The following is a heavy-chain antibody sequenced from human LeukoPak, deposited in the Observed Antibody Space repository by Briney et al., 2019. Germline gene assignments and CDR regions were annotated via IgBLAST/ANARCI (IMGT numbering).Heavy chain of an antibody. J-gene: IGHJ4*02. CDR1: GFTFSSNY. CDR3: ARGETTGFDY. D-gene: IGHD4-17*01. Sequence: PGGSLRLSCAASGFTFSSNYMSWVRQAPGKGLEGVSVIYSGGSTYYTDSAKGRFTISRDNSKNTLYLQMNSLRAEDTAVYYCARGETTGFDYWGQGTLVTVSS. CDR2: IYSGGST. V-gene: IGHV3-66*01.